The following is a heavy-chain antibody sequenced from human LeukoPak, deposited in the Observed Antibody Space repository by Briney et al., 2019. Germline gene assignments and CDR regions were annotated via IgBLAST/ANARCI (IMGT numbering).Heavy chain of an antibody. CDR1: GFTFSSYA. D-gene: IGHD3-10*01. J-gene: IGHJ4*02. CDR3: ARDRESRSGSSYYFGY. Sequence: PGGSLRLSCAASGFTFSSYAMHWVRQAPGKGLEWVAVISYDGSNKYYADSVEGRFTISRDNSKNTLYLQMNSLRAEDTAVYYCARDRESRSGSSYYFGYWGQGTLVTVSS. CDR2: ISYDGSNK. V-gene: IGHV3-30*04.